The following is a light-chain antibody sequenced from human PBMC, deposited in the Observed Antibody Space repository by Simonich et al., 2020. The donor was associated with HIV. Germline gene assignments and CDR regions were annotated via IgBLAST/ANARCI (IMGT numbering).Light chain of an antibody. J-gene: IGLJ1*01. Sequence: QSVLTQPPSVSGAPGQRVTIPCTGSRSNIGAGDDVHWYQQLPVTAPKLLIYGTHNRPSGVPDRFSGSKSGTSASLAITGLQAEDEADYYCQSYDSSLSGYVFGTGTKVTVL. CDR3: QSYDSSLSGYV. CDR1: RSNIGAGDD. V-gene: IGLV1-40*01. CDR2: GTH.